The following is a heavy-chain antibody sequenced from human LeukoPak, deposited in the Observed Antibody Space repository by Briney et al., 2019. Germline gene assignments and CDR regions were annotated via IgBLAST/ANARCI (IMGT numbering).Heavy chain of an antibody. CDR2: IYYSGST. CDR3: ARAPPTYFWSGYGYYYMDV. CDR1: GGSNSSGDYY. D-gene: IGHD3-3*01. J-gene: IGHJ6*03. V-gene: IGHV4-30-4*08. Sequence: SQTLYLTYTVSGGSNSSGDYYWSWIRQPPGKGLEWIGYIYYSGSTYYNPSLKSRVTISVDTSKNQFSMKLSSVTATDTAVYYCARAPPTYFWSGYGYYYMDVWGKGTTVTVSS.